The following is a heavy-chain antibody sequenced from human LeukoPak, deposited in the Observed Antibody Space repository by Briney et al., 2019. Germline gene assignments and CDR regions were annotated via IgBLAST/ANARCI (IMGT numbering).Heavy chain of an antibody. CDR2: IYYSGST. J-gene: IGHJ4*02. CDR3: AREVVSIPSYFES. Sequence: PSETLSLTCTVSSGSISSGGYYWSWIRQHPGRGLEWIGYIYYSGSTYYNPSLKSRVTISVDTSKNQFSLKLSSVTAADTAVYYCAREVVSIPSYFESWGQGTRVTVSS. CDR1: SGSISSGGYY. V-gene: IGHV4-31*03. D-gene: IGHD2-15*01.